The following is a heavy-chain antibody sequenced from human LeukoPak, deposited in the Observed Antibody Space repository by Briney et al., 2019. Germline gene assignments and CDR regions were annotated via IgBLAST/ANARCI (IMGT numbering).Heavy chain of an antibody. CDR3: ARGGITMIVSGRSYYYYMDV. J-gene: IGHJ6*03. CDR1: GYTFSHYG. V-gene: IGHV1-18*01. D-gene: IGHD3-22*01. Sequence: ASVKVSCKASGYTFSHYGLSWVRQARGQGLEWIGWISVYNGNTNYARKVQGRVTMTTDTSTSTAYMELRSLRSDDTAVYYCARGGITMIVSGRSYYYYMDVWGKGTTVTISS. CDR2: ISVYNGNT.